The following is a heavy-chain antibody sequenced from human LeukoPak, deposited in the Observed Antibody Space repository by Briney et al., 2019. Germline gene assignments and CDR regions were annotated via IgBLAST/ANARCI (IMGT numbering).Heavy chain of an antibody. CDR3: ANYGGNSSPFFDI. CDR2: ISYDGSSK. V-gene: IGHV3-30*18. CDR1: GFTFSSYG. J-gene: IGHJ3*02. D-gene: IGHD4-23*01. Sequence: GGSLRLSCAASGFTFSSYGMHWVRQAPGKGLEWVAVISYDGSSKYYADSVKGRFTISRDNSKNTLYLQMNSLRAEDTAVYYCANYGGNSSPFFDIGAKGTMATFSS.